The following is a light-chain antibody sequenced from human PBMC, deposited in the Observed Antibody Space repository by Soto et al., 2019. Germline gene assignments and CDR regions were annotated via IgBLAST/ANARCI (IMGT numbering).Light chain of an antibody. Sequence: AIQMTQSPSSLSASVGDRVTISCRASQGIGNALGWYQQKPGEPPKVLIYGASNLQSGVPPRFSGSGSGTDFPLAISSLPAEDAANYYWLQDINYPWTFGQGTKVEIK. CDR2: GAS. CDR3: LQDINYPWT. J-gene: IGKJ1*01. V-gene: IGKV1-6*01. CDR1: QGIGNA.